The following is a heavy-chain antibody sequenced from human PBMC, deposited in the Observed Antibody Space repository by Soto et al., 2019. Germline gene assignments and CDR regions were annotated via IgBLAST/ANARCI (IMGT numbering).Heavy chain of an antibody. D-gene: IGHD3-10*01. Sequence: EVQLVESGGGLIQPGGSLRLSCAVSGFTVSNNYMSWVRQAPGKGLEGVSVIYSGGYTAYGDSVKGRFTISRDNSKNTLFLQMNTRGAEAPALYYCGTNPGGGGYWGQGTLVTVSS. V-gene: IGHV3-53*01. CDR2: IYSGGYT. CDR1: GFTVSNNY. J-gene: IGHJ4*02. CDR3: GTNPGGGGY.